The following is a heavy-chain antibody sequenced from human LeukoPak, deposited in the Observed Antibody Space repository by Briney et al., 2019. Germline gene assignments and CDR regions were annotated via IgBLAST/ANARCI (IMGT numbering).Heavy chain of an antibody. V-gene: IGHV3-33*01. CDR2: VWYDGNNK. Sequence: GRSLRLSCAASGFTFRSYGMHWVRQAPGKGLEWVAIVWYDGNNKYYADSVKGRFTVSRDNSKDTVSLQLNSLRAEDTAVYYCARGSGAAAGAFDYWGQGTLVAVPS. J-gene: IGHJ4*02. CDR3: ARGSGAAAGAFDY. CDR1: GFTFRSYG. D-gene: IGHD6-13*01.